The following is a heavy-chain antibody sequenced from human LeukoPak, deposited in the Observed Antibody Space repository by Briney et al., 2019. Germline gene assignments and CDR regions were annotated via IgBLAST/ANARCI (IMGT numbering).Heavy chain of an antibody. D-gene: IGHD6-19*01. CDR2: ISGSGGST. J-gene: IGHJ4*02. CDR1: GFTFSSYA. V-gene: IGHV3-23*01. CDR3: AKDLHRLAVAGYFDC. Sequence: PGGSLRLSCAASGFTFSSYAMSWVRQAPGKGLEWVSTISGSGGSTYYADSVKGRFTISRDNSKNTLYLQMNSLRAEDTAVYYCAKDLHRLAVAGYFDCWGQGTLVTVSS.